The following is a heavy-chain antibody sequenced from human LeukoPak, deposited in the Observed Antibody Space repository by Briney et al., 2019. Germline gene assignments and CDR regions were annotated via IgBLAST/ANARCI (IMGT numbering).Heavy chain of an antibody. Sequence: GGSLRLSCAASGFTFSNAWMSWVRQAPGKGLEWVGRIKSKTDGGTTDYAAPVKGRFTISRDDSKNTLYLQMNSLKTEDTAVYYCTTFYDYVWGSYRYNSGSGTDYWGQGTLVTVSS. CDR2: IKSKTDGGTT. J-gene: IGHJ4*02. CDR3: TTFYDYVWGSYRYNSGSGTDY. V-gene: IGHV3-15*01. CDR1: GFTFSNAW. D-gene: IGHD3-16*02.